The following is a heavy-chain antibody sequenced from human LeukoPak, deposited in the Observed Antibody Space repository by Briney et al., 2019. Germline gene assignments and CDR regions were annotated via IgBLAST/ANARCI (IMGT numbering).Heavy chain of an antibody. J-gene: IGHJ5*02. Sequence: ASVKVSCKASGYTFTSYGISWVRQAPGQGLEWMGWISGYNGNTNYAQKLQGRVTMTTDTSTSTTYMELRSLRSDDTAVYYCATAPRYFDWLSYNWCDPWGQGPLVTVSS. D-gene: IGHD3-9*01. CDR1: GYTFTSYG. CDR2: ISGYNGNT. V-gene: IGHV1-18*01. CDR3: ATAPRYFDWLSYNWCDP.